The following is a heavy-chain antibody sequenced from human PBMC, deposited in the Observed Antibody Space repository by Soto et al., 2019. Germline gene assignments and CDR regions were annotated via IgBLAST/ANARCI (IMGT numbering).Heavy chain of an antibody. Sequence: PSETLSLTCTVSGGSVSGGSYYWSWIRQPPGKGLEWIGYIYYSGSTTYNPSLKSRVTISVDTSKNQVSLKLSSVTAADTAVYYCARGYGGFDYWGQGTLVTVSS. CDR3: ARGYGGFDY. CDR2: IYYSGST. D-gene: IGHD5-18*01. J-gene: IGHJ4*02. CDR1: GGSVSGGSYY. V-gene: IGHV4-61*01.